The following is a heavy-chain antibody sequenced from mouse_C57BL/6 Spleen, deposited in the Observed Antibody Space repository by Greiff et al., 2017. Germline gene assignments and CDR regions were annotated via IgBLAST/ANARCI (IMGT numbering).Heavy chain of an antibody. J-gene: IGHJ3*01. CDR1: GYAFTNYL. V-gene: IGHV1-54*01. CDR2: INPGSGGT. D-gene: IGHD4-1*01. CDR3: ARFETGAWFAY. Sequence: QVQLKQSGAELVRPGTSVKVSCKASGYAFTNYLIEWVKQRPGQGLEWIGVINPGSGGTNYNEKFKGKATLTADKSSSTAYMQLSSLTTEDSAVYFCARFETGAWFAYWGQGTLVTVSA.